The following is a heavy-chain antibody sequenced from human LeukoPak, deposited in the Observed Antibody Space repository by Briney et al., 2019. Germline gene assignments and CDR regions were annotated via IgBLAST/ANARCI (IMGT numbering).Heavy chain of an antibody. CDR3: ARGRYSSSWSYFQH. CDR2: ISAYNGNT. V-gene: IGHV1-18*01. Sequence: ASVKVSCKASGYTFTSYGISWVRQAPGQGLEWMGWISAYNGNTNYAQKLQGRVTMATDTSTSTAYMELRSLRSDDTAVYYCARGRYSSSWSYFQHWGQGTLVTVSS. CDR1: GYTFTSYG. D-gene: IGHD6-13*01. J-gene: IGHJ1*01.